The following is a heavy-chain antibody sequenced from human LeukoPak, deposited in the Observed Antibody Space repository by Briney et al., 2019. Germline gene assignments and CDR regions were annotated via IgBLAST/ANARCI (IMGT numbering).Heavy chain of an antibody. D-gene: IGHD3-3*01. CDR1: GYTFTSYG. CDR3: ARGGRFLEWLDNWFDP. Sequence: ASVKVSCKASGYTFTSYGISWVRQAPGQGLEWMGWISAYNGNTNYAQKLQGRVTMTTDTSTSTAYMELRSLRSDDTAVYYCARGGRFLEWLDNWFDPWGQPTLVTVSS. J-gene: IGHJ5*02. V-gene: IGHV1-18*01. CDR2: ISAYNGNT.